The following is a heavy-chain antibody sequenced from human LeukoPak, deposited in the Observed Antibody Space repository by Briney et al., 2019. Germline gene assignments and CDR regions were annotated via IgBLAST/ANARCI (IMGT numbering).Heavy chain of an antibody. Sequence: PSETLSLACTVSGASITTYYWNWIRQPPGKGLEWLGHRYYSGDTRYSPSLKSRVAISVDTSKNQFSLTVNSVTAADTAVYFCVGEKSFFGEAMWSQGTLVTVSS. CDR3: VGEKSFFGEAM. D-gene: IGHD3-10*01. V-gene: IGHV4-59*01. CDR1: GASITTYY. J-gene: IGHJ3*02. CDR2: RYYSGDT.